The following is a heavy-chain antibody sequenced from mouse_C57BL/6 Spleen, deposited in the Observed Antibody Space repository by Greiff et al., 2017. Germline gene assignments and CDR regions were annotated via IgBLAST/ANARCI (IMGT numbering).Heavy chain of an antibody. D-gene: IGHD2-4*01. J-gene: IGHJ3*01. V-gene: IGHV3-6*01. CDR1: GYSITSGYY. CDR3: ARDTIIYDYDRGFAY. CDR2: ISYDGSN. Sequence: EVQLQESGPGLVKPSQSLSLTCSVTGYSITSGYYWNWIRQFPGNKLEWMGYISYDGSNNYNPSLKHRVSITRDTSKNQFFLKLNSVTTEDTATYYCARDTIIYDYDRGFAYWGKGTLVTVSA.